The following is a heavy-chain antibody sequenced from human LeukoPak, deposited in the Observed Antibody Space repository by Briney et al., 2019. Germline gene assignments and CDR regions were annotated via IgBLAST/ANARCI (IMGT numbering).Heavy chain of an antibody. J-gene: IGHJ4*02. V-gene: IGHV3-23*01. Sequence: GGSLRLSCAASGFSVSNNYMSWVRQAPGKGLEWVSTISGGGGSTYYADSVKGRFTISRDNSKNTLYLQVNSLRAEDTAVYYCAKGGKWDVTPFDYWGQGTLVTVSS. CDR2: ISGGGGST. CDR3: AKGGKWDVTPFDY. CDR1: GFSVSNNY. D-gene: IGHD1-26*01.